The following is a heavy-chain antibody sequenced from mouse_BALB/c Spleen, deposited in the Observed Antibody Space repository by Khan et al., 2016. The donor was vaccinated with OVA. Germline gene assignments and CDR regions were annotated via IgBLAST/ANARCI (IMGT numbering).Heavy chain of an antibody. CDR3: ARRTTVYTLDY. V-gene: IGHV1-4*01. CDR1: GYTFTSNT. Sequence: QVQLKQSGAELARPGASVKMSCKASGYTFTSNTMHWLKQRPGQGLEWIGYINPGSSYTNYNQNFKDKATLTADKSSSTAYMQLSSLTSEDSAVYYCARRTTVYTLDYGGQGTSVTASS. J-gene: IGHJ4*01. CDR2: INPGSSYT. D-gene: IGHD1-1*01.